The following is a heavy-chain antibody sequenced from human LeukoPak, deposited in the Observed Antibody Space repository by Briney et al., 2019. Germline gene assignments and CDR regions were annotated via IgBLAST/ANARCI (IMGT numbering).Heavy chain of an antibody. Sequence: PAETLSLTCTVSGGSISSYYWSWLRQPPGKGLEWIGFYFYSGSTIYNPSVKSRVTISVDTSKNQLSLKLRSVTAADTAVYYCAREDGYNSPYYFDYWGQGTLVTVSS. J-gene: IGHJ4*02. CDR3: AREDGYNSPYYFDY. CDR1: GGSISSYY. D-gene: IGHD5-24*01. CDR2: YFYSGST. V-gene: IGHV4-59*01.